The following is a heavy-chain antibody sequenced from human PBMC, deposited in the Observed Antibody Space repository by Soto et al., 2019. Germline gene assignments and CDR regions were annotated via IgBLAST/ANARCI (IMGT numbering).Heavy chain of an antibody. Sequence: SVKVSCKASGGTFSSYAISWVRQAPGQGLEWMGGIIPIFGTANYAQKFQGRVTITADESTSTAYMELSSLRSEDTAVYYCARGYDSSGYYPAYMDVWGQGTTVTVSS. J-gene: IGHJ6*02. D-gene: IGHD3-22*01. CDR3: ARGYDSSGYYPAYMDV. CDR1: GGTFSSYA. CDR2: IIPIFGTA. V-gene: IGHV1-69*13.